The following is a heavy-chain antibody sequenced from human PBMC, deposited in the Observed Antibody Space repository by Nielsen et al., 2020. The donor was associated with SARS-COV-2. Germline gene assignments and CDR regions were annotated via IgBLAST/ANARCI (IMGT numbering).Heavy chain of an antibody. Sequence: SETLSLTCAVSGDSVSSHDYWTWVRQSPGKGLEWIGEVSRSGSTKYNPSLKSRVTLSMDKSKNQFSLRLSSVTAADTAVYFCARGVVYYSNYESLYYFDYWGQGTLVTVSS. J-gene: IGHJ4*02. CDR2: VSRSGST. V-gene: IGHV4-4*02. CDR3: ARGVVYYSNYESLYYFDY. CDR1: GDSVSSHDY. D-gene: IGHD4-11*01.